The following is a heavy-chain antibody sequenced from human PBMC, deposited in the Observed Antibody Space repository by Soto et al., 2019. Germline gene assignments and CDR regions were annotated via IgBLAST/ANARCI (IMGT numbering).Heavy chain of an antibody. J-gene: IGHJ6*02. Sequence: EVQLVESGGGLVKPGGSLRLSCAASGLTFSTYGMHWVRQAPGKGLDWDSYINSGGEYFDYADSVQGRLTISRENAKNSLYLQLDSLRVEDTAVYYFSSDGAAGADLFVWGQGTTVTVSS. D-gene: IGHD6-13*01. CDR3: SSDGAAGADLFV. CDR1: GLTFSTYG. V-gene: IGHV3-21*01. CDR2: INSGGEYF.